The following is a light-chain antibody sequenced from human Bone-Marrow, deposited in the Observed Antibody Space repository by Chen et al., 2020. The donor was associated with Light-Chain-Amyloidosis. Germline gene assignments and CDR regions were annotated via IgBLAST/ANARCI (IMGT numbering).Light chain of an antibody. V-gene: IGKV1-39*01. CDR2: NAS. CDR3: QQTYAIPRT. Sequence: DIQMTQSPSSLSAAVGDRVTITCRARQTITTYLNWYQQRPGKPPNLLMHNASHLQSGVPPRFSGSGSGTDFTLTIRSLQPEGFATYHCQQTYAIPRTFGQWTKLEIK. J-gene: IGKJ2*01. CDR1: QTITTY.